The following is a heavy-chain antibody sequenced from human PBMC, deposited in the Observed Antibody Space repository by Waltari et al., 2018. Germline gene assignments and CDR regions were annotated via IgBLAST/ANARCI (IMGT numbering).Heavy chain of an antibody. D-gene: IGHD6-6*01. V-gene: IGHV4-34*01. CDR2: INHSGST. CDR3: ARGDSARPWDYFDY. CDR1: GGSFSGYY. Sequence: QVQLQQWGAGLLKPSETLSLTCPIYGGSFSGYYRSWIRQPPGKGLEWIGEINHSGSTNYNPSLKSRVTISVDTSKNQFSLKLSSVTAADTAVYYCARGDSARPWDYFDYWGQGTLVTVSS. J-gene: IGHJ4*02.